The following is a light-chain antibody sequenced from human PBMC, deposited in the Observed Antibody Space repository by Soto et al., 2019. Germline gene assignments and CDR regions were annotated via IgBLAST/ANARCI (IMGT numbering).Light chain of an antibody. V-gene: IGLV2-14*02. Sequence: QSALTQPASVSGSPGQSITISCTGASSDVGTYTLVSWYQQHPGKAPKLMIYEGSTRPSGVSNRFSGSKSGNTASLTISGLQPEDEADYYCSSYTSISSLGVFGTGTKLTVL. CDR3: SSYTSISSLGV. J-gene: IGLJ1*01. CDR2: EGS. CDR1: SSDVGTYTL.